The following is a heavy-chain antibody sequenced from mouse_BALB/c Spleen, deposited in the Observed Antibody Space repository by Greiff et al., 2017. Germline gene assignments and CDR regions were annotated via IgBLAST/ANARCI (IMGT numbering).Heavy chain of an antibody. V-gene: IGHV14-1*02. CDR3: ALSTMISYWYFDV. J-gene: IGHJ1*01. CDR1: GFNIKDYY. Sequence: VQLQQSGAELVRPGALVKLSCKASGFNIKDYYMHWVKQRPEQGLEWIGWIDPENGNTIYDPKFQGKASITADTSSNTAYLQLSSLTSEDTAVYYCALSTMISYWYFDVWGAGTTVTVSS. D-gene: IGHD2-4*01. CDR2: IDPENGNT.